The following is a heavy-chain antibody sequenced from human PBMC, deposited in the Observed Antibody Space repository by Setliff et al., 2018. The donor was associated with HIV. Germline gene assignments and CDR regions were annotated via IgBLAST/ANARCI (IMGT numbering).Heavy chain of an antibody. CDR1: GFTFSRYS. CDR2: ISSDGSHK. CDR3: VKDAGGVGATLGDAFDV. Sequence: PGGSLRLSCAASGFTFSRYSMHWVRQAPGKGLEWGAVISSDGSHKYYADSVKGRFTISRDNSKNTFFLQMNSLRTEDTALYYCVKDAGGVGATLGDAFDVWGQGTMVTVSS. J-gene: IGHJ3*01. D-gene: IGHD1-26*01. V-gene: IGHV3-30*04.